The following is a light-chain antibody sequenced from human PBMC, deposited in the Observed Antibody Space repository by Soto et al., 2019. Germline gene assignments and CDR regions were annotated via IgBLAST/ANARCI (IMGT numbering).Light chain of an antibody. J-gene: IGKJ1*01. CDR2: LGS. CDR3: MQAVQAPRT. Sequence: DSVLTQSPLSLPVTPGEPASISCRSSQSLLHSNGNIYLDWYLQKPGQSPQLLIYLGSMRASGVPDRFSGSGSGTDFTLKITRVEAEDVGVYYCMQAVQAPRTFGLGTKVEIK. CDR1: QSLLHSNGNIY. V-gene: IGKV2-28*01.